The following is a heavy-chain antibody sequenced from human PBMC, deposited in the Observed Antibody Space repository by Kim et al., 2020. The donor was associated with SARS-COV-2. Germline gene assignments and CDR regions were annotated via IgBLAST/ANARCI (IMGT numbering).Heavy chain of an antibody. Sequence: SQTLSLTCAISGDSVSSNSAAWNWIRQSPSRGLEWLGRTYYRSKWNNNYALSVKSRITINADTSKNQFSLQLNSVTPEDTAVYYCARGSYMASAVGAFDIWGQGTMVSVSS. D-gene: IGHD2-2*01. J-gene: IGHJ3*02. V-gene: IGHV6-1*01. CDR1: GDSVSSNSAA. CDR2: TYYRSKWNN. CDR3: ARGSYMASAVGAFDI.